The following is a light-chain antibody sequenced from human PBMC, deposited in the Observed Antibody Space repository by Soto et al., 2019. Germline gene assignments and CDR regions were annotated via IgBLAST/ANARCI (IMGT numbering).Light chain of an antibody. Sequence: QSALTQPPSASGSPGQSVTISCTGTSSDVGGYKYVSWYQQHPGKAPKLMIFGVTNRPSGVPDRFSGSKSGNTASLTVSGLQAEDEADYYCSSYAGSNNLVVFGTGTKLTVL. V-gene: IGLV2-8*01. CDR1: SSDVGGYKY. CDR2: GVT. J-gene: IGLJ1*01. CDR3: SSYAGSNNLVV.